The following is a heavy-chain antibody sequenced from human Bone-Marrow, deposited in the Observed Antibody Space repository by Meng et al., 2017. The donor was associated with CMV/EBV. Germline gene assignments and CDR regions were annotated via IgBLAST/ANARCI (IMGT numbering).Heavy chain of an antibody. CDR1: GFTVSSNY. D-gene: IGHD3-22*01. CDR3: ARSMYYYDSSGPYDH. V-gene: IGHV3-21*04. CDR2: ISSSSSYI. J-gene: IGHJ4*02. Sequence: GESLKISCAASGFTVSSNYMSWVRQAPGKGLEWVSSISSSSSYIYDADSVKGRFPISRDNAKNSLYLQMNSLRAEDTAVYYCARSMYYYDSSGPYDHWGQGTLVTVSS.